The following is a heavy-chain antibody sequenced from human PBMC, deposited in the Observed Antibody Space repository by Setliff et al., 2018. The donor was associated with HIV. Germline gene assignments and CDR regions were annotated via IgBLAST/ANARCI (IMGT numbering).Heavy chain of an antibody. Sequence: RGESLKISCKGSGYSFTSYWIGWVRQMPGKGLEWMGIIYPGDSDTIYSPSFQGQVTISVDKSITTAYLQWSSLKASDTAMYYCARLSRHYSDSTAYHDAFDVWGQGTKVTVSS. CDR3: ARLSRHYSDSTAYHDAFDV. J-gene: IGHJ3*01. V-gene: IGHV5-51*01. CDR1: GYSFTSYW. CDR2: IYPGDSDT. D-gene: IGHD3-22*01.